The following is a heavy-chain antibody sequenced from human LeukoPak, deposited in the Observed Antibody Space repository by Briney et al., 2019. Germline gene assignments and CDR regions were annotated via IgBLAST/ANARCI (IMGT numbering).Heavy chain of an antibody. CDR2: INHSGST. D-gene: IGHD3-9*01. Sequence: SETLSLTCAVYGGSFSGYYWSWIRQPPGKGPEWIGEINHSGSTNYNPSLKSRVTISVDTSKNQFSLKLSSVTAADTAVYYCARGWLSGYYFDYWGQGTLVTVSS. V-gene: IGHV4-34*01. CDR1: GGSFSGYY. J-gene: IGHJ4*02. CDR3: ARGWLSGYYFDY.